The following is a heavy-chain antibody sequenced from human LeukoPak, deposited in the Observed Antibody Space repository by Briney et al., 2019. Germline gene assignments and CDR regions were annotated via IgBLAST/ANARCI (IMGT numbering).Heavy chain of an antibody. CDR1: GFTFSSYW. Sequence: GGSLRLSCAASGFTFSSYWMSWVRQAPGKGLEWVANIKQGGSEKYYVDSVKGRFTISRDNAKNSVYLEMNSLRAEGTAVYYCARVSSSMGGAADYWGQGTLVTVSS. J-gene: IGHJ4*02. CDR2: IKQGGSEK. D-gene: IGHD6-6*01. V-gene: IGHV3-7*01. CDR3: ARVSSSMGGAADY.